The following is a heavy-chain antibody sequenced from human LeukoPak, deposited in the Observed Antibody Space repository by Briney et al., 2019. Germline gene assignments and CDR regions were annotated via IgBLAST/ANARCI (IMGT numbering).Heavy chain of an antibody. CDR2: INHSGST. V-gene: IGHV4-34*01. J-gene: IGHJ4*02. Sequence: KPSETLSLTCAVYGGSFSGYYWSWIRQPPGKGLEWIGEINHSGSTNYNPSLKSRVTISVDTSKNQFSLKLSSVTAADTAVYYCARESTIFGVVIILFDYWGQGTLVTVSS. D-gene: IGHD3-3*01. CDR3: ARESTIFGVVIILFDY. CDR1: GGSFSGYY.